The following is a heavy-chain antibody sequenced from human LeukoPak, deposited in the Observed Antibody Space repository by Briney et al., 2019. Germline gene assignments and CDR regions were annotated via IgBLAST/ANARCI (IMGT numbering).Heavy chain of an antibody. Sequence: SETLSLTCTVSGGSTNNYYWTWIRQPPGKGLEWIGNIYNSGNTNYNPSLKSRVTISIDTSKNQFSLKVISVTAADTAIYYCAGESGSYLWRSWLNPWGQGTLVTVSS. CDR2: IYNSGNT. J-gene: IGHJ5*02. CDR3: AGESGSYLWRSWLNP. CDR1: GGSTNNYY. V-gene: IGHV4-59*01. D-gene: IGHD3-16*01.